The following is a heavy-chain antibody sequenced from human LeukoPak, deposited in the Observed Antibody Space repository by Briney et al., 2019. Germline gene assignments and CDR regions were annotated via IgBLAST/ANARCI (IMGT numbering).Heavy chain of an antibody. Sequence: ASVKVSCKASGYIFTGYYIHWVRQAPGQGLEWMGWINPNSGGTNYAQKFQGRVTMTRDTSISTAYMELSRLRSDDTAVYYCARDPGAYTIDNCFDPWGQGILVTVSS. CDR1: GYIFTGYY. CDR2: INPNSGGT. V-gene: IGHV1-2*02. CDR3: ARDPGAYTIDNCFDP. D-gene: IGHD3-16*01. J-gene: IGHJ5*02.